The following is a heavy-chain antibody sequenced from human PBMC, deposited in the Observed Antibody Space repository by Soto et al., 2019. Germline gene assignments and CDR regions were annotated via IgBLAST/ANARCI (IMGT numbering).Heavy chain of an antibody. D-gene: IGHD2-2*01. CDR3: AREHTDIVVVPALDAFDI. Sequence: EVQLVESGGGLVQPGGSLGLSCEASGFTFISSWMHWVRQVPGKGWLGVSRINSDGSSTSYADSVKGRFTTSRDNAKNTLYLQMNSLRAEDTAVYYCAREHTDIVVVPALDAFDIWGQGTMVTVSS. V-gene: IGHV3-74*01. CDR1: GFTFISSW. CDR2: INSDGSST. J-gene: IGHJ3*02.